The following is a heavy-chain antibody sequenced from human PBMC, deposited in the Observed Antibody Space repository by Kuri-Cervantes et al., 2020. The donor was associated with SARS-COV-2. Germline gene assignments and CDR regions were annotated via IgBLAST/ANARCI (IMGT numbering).Heavy chain of an antibody. V-gene: IGHV4-39*07. D-gene: IGHD6-13*01. CDR3: ASSLATNPEYFQH. J-gene: IGHJ1*01. CDR1: GGSISSSSYY. Sequence: SETLSLTCTVSGGSISSSSYYWGWIRQPPGKGLEWIGSIYYSGSTYYNPSLKSRVTISVDTSKNQLSLKLSSVTAADTAVYYCASSLATNPEYFQHWGQGTLVTVSS. CDR2: IYYSGST.